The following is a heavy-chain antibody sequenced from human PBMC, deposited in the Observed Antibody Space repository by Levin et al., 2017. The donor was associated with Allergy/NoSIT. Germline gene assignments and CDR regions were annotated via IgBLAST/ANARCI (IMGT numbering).Heavy chain of an antibody. CDR3: ARGRYYDYVWGSFRKDYYFDY. CDR2: ISYSGST. D-gene: IGHD3-16*02. CDR1: DGSISSYY. J-gene: IGHJ4*02. V-gene: IGHV4-59*01. Sequence: PSETLSLTCTVSDGSISSYYWSWIRQPPGKGLEWIGYISYSGSTKYNPSLKSRVTISVDTYKNQFSLKLSSVTAADTAVYYCARGRYYDYVWGSFRKDYYFDYWGQGTLVTVSS.